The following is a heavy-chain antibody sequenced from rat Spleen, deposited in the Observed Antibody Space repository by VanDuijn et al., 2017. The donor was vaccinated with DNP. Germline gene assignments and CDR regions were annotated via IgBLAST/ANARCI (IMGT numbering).Heavy chain of an antibody. D-gene: IGHD5-1*01. CDR3: TRQRGWELDY. V-gene: IGHV5S13*01. CDR2: ISTGGGNT. CDR1: GFAFSNSD. J-gene: IGHJ2*01. Sequence: EVQLVESGGGLVQPGRSMKLSCAASGFAFSNSDMAWVRQAPTKGLEWVASISTGGGNTYYRASVKGRFTISRANAKNTKYLQMDSLRSEDTATYYWTRQRGWELDYRGQGVMVTVSS.